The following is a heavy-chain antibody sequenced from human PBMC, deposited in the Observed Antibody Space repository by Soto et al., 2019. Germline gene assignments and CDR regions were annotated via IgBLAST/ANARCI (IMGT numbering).Heavy chain of an antibody. CDR1: GFTFSSDA. J-gene: IGHJ4*02. D-gene: IGHD3-10*01. V-gene: IGHV3-23*01. Sequence: PGGSLRLSCAASGFTFSSDAMSWVRQAPGKGLEWVSAISGSGGSTYYADSVKGRFTIPRDNSKNTLYLQMNSLRAEDTAVYYCAKVERYGFGEPHFDYWGQGTLVTVSS. CDR3: AKVERYGFGEPHFDY. CDR2: ISGSGGST.